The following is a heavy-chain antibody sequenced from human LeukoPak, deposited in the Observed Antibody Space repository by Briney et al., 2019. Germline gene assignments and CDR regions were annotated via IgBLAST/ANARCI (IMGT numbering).Heavy chain of an antibody. Sequence: GGSLRLSCAASGFTFSSYWMSWVRQAPGKGLEWVANIKQDESEKYYVDSVKGRFTISRDNAKNSLYLQMNSLRAEDTAVYYCARDSPVLGKDLDYWGQGTLVTVSS. J-gene: IGHJ4*02. CDR3: ARDSPVLGKDLDY. D-gene: IGHD1-14*01. CDR1: GFTFSSYW. V-gene: IGHV3-7*01. CDR2: IKQDESEK.